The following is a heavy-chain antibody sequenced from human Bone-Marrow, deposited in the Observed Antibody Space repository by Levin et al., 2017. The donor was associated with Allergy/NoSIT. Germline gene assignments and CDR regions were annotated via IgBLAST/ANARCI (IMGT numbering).Heavy chain of an antibody. J-gene: IGHJ4*02. CDR1: GGTFSSSA. V-gene: IGHV1-69*13. Sequence: SVKVSCKASGGTFSSSAISWVRQAPGQGLEWMGGIIPIFDTANYAQKFQGRVTITADESTSTAYMELSSLRSEDTAVYDCARVSSYDFWSGFPDYWGKGTLVTVSS. D-gene: IGHD3-3*01. CDR3: ARVSSYDFWSGFPDY. CDR2: IIPIFDTA.